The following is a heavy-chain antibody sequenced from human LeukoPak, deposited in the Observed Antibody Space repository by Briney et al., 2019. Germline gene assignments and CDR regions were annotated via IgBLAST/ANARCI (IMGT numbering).Heavy chain of an antibody. CDR3: ARNREGSSYQVDY. Sequence: GGSLRLSCAASGFTFSNYWMSWVRQAPGKGLEWVANIKQDASEKYYLDSVKGRFTISRDNAKNSLNLQMNSLRAEDTAVYYCARNREGSSYQVDYWGQGTLVTVSS. CDR2: IKQDASEK. J-gene: IGHJ4*02. D-gene: IGHD1-26*01. CDR1: GFTFSNYW. V-gene: IGHV3-7*01.